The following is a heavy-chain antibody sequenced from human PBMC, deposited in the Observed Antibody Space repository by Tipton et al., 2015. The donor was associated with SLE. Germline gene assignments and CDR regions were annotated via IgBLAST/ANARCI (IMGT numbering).Heavy chain of an antibody. Sequence: SLRLSCAASGFTFSGYSMNWVRQAPGKGLEWVSSISSSSSYIYYADSVKGRFTISRDNAKNSLYLQMNSLRAEDTAVYYCARGPRFYCSGTSCYVGYWGQGTLVTVSS. CDR1: GFTFSGYS. CDR3: ARGPRFYCSGTSCYVGY. V-gene: IGHV3-21*01. J-gene: IGHJ4*02. CDR2: ISSSSSYI. D-gene: IGHD2-2*01.